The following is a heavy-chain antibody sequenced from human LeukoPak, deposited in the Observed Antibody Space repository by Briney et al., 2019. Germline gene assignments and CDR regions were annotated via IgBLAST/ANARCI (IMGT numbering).Heavy chain of an antibody. CDR3: ARAGRGDTMVRGVITGSGDY. CDR1: GYTFTSYA. V-gene: IGHV7-4-1*02. J-gene: IGHJ4*02. CDR2: INTNTGNP. Sequence: GASVKVSCKASGYTFTSYAMNWVRQAPGQGLEWMGWINTNTGNPTYAQGFTGRFVFSLDTSVSTAYLQISSLKAEDTAVYYCARAGRGDTMVRGVITGSGDYWGQGTLVTVSS. D-gene: IGHD3-10*01.